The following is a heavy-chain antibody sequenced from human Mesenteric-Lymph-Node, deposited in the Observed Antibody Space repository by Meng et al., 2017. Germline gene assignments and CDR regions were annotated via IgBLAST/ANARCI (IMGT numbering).Heavy chain of an antibody. Sequence: ASVKVSCKASGGTFSSYAINWVRQATGQGLEWMGWMNPNSGNTGYAQKFQGRVTITRNTSISTAYMELSSLRSEDTAVYYCVLGPYYYGSGSRDYWGQGTLVTVSS. V-gene: IGHV1-8*03. D-gene: IGHD3-10*01. CDR3: VLGPYYYGSGSRDY. J-gene: IGHJ4*02. CDR1: GGTFSSYA. CDR2: MNPNSGNT.